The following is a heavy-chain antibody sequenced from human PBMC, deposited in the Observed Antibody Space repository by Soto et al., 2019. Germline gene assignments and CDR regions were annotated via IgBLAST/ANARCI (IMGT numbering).Heavy chain of an antibody. D-gene: IGHD5-12*01. CDR2: IYYSGST. V-gene: IGHV4-61*01. CDR3: ARDGADGYNYFDY. CDR1: GGSVSSGSYY. Sequence: QVQLQESGPGLVKPSETLSLTCTVSGGSVSSGSYYWSWIRQPPGKGLEWIGYIYYSGSTNYNPSLKGRVTISVDTSKNQCSLKLSSVTAADTAVYYCARDGADGYNYFDYWGQGTLVTVSS. J-gene: IGHJ4*02.